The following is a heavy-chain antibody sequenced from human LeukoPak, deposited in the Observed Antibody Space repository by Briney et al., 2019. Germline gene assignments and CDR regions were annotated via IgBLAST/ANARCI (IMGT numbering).Heavy chain of an antibody. CDR2: ISGSGSTI. V-gene: IGHV3-48*03. Sequence: GGSLRLSCAASGFMFSTYEINWVRQAPGKGPEWVSYISGSGSTIYYADSVKGRFTISRDNAENSLSLQMHSLRAEDTAIYYCARGGGYCSGGSCPGGYYFDYWGQGTLVTVSS. J-gene: IGHJ4*02. CDR3: ARGGGYCSGGSCPGGYYFDY. D-gene: IGHD2-15*01. CDR1: GFMFSTYE.